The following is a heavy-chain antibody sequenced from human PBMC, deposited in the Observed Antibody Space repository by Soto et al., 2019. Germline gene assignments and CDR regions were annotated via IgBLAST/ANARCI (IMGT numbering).Heavy chain of an antibody. V-gene: IGHV5-51*01. J-gene: IGHJ6*02. CDR3: MRSYGDSYYFYYGMDV. CDR1: GFIFSRYK. CDR2: INPGNSDT. Sequence: PGESLKISCEGSGFIFSRYKIGWVRQMPGKGLEWMGIINPGNSDTTYSPSFQGQVTISADNSINTAYLLWSSLRASDTAMYYCMRSYGDSYYFYYGMDVWGQGTTVTVSS. D-gene: IGHD2-21*02.